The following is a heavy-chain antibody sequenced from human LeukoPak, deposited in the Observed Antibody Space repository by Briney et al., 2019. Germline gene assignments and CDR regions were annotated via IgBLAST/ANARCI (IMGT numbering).Heavy chain of an antibody. V-gene: IGHV1-18*04. CDR1: GYTFTSYG. CDR3: AREPGYCGSTSCYRYFDY. D-gene: IGHD2-2*01. CDR2: ISAYNGNT. Sequence: ASVKVSCKASGYTFTSYGISWVRQAPGQGLEWMGWISAYNGNTNYAQKLQGRVTMTTDTSTSTAYMELRSLRSDDTAVYYCAREPGYCGSTSCYRYFDYWGQGTLVTVSS. J-gene: IGHJ4*02.